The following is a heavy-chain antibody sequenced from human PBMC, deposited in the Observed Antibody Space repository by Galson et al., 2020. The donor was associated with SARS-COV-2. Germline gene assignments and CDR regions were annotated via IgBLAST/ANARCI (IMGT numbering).Heavy chain of an antibody. J-gene: IGHJ4*02. CDR1: GYTFTNYD. D-gene: IGHD2-2*01. CDR3: ARVSSLQLPTNYRMNYFDS. CDR2: MNPHSANT. V-gene: IGHV1-8*02. Sequence: ASVKVSCKASGYTFTNYDIHWVRQATGQGLEWMGWMNPHSANTAYAQKFQGRVTMTRDTSISTAYMELSSLRSEDTAVYYCARVSSLQLPTNYRMNYFDSWGQGTLVTVSS.